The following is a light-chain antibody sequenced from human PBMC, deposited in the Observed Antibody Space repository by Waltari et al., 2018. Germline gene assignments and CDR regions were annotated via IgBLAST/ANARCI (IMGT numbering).Light chain of an antibody. CDR2: GAS. Sequence: IVLTQSPGTLSLSPGERATLSCRASQSVSSSYLAWYQQKPGQAPRLLIYGASSRATGIPDRFSGSGSGTDFTLTISRLEPEDFAVYYCQQYGSSLLFGQGTKLEIK. CDR1: QSVSSSY. CDR3: QQYGSSLL. V-gene: IGKV3-20*01. J-gene: IGKJ2*01.